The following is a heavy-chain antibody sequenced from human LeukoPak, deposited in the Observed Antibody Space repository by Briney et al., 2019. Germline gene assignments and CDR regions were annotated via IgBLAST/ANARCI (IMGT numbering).Heavy chain of an antibody. CDR1: GGSFSGYY. D-gene: IGHD3-22*01. CDR2: INHSGST. Sequence: KPSETLSLTCAVYGGSFSGYYWSWIRQPPGKGLEWIGEINHSGSTNYNPSLKSRVTISVDTSKNQFSLKLSSVTAADTAVYYCAREAYDSSGYPYYYYMDVWGKGTTVTISS. J-gene: IGHJ6*03. CDR3: AREAYDSSGYPYYYYMDV. V-gene: IGHV4-34*01.